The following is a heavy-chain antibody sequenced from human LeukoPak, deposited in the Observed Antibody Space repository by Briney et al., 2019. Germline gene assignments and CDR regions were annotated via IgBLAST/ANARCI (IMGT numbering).Heavy chain of an antibody. D-gene: IGHD1-14*01. CDR1: GYTFTSYY. V-gene: IGHV1-46*03. CDR2: INPSGGST. Sequence: ASVKVSCKESGYTFTSYYMHWVRQAPGQGLEWMGIINPSGGSTSYAQKFQGRVTVTRDTSTSTVYMELSSLRSEDTAVYYCATGLGNWYFDLWGRGTLVTVSS. CDR3: ATGLGNWYFDL. J-gene: IGHJ2*01.